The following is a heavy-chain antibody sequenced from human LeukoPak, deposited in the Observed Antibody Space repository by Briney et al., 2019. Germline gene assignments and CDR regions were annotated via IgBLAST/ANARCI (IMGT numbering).Heavy chain of an antibody. CDR3: EKGAEIDH. J-gene: IGHJ4*02. CDR1: GFNINNFA. Sequence: GGSLRLSCAASGFNINNFAMSWVRQAPGKGPEWLSAMTGPTAYSSYSVTVQGRFSISRDYTTCTVYLKMISVRDEDTAIYHCEKGAEIDHWGQGTLVTVSS. V-gene: IGHV3-23*01. CDR2: MTGPTAYS.